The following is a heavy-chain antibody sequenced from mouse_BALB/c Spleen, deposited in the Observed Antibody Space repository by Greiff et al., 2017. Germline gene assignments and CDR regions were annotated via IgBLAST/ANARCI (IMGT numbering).Heavy chain of an antibody. CDR1: GFNIKDYY. V-gene: IGHV14-4*02. CDR3: NARGGVAPDY. CDR2: IDPENGDT. J-gene: IGHJ2*01. D-gene: IGHD1-1*02. Sequence: EVQVVESGAELVRSGASVKLSCTASGFNIKDYYMHWVKQRPEQGLEWIGWIDPENGDTEYAPKFQGKATMTADTSSNTAYLQLSSLTSEDTAVYYCNARGGVAPDYWGQGTTLTVSS.